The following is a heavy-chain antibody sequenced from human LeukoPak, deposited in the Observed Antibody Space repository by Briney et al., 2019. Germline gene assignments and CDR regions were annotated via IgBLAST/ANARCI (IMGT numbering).Heavy chain of an antibody. V-gene: IGHV4-39*02. J-gene: IGHJ4*02. CDR3: AREIRVQGFDY. D-gene: IGHD3-10*01. CDR1: GGSISSSSYY. Sequence: SETLSLTCTVSGGSISSSSYYWGWIRQPPGKGLEWIGSIYYSGSTYYNPSLKSRVTISVDTSKNQFSLKLSSVTAADTAVYYCAREIRVQGFDYWGQGTLVTVSS. CDR2: IYYSGST.